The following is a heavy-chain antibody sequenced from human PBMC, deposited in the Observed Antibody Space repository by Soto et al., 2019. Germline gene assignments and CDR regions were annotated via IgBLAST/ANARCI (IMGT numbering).Heavy chain of an antibody. V-gene: IGHV2-5*02. CDR1: GFSLSTSRVG. CDR3: AHRRGGHLGEPTFDY. D-gene: IGHD3-16*01. Sequence: SAPTLVNHAQTLTLTCTFSGFSLSTSRVGVGWIRQPPGKALEWLALIYWDDDKRYSPSLKSRLTITKDTSKNQVVLTMTNMDPVDTATYYCAHRRGGHLGEPTFDYWAQGTLVAVSS. J-gene: IGHJ4*02. CDR2: IYWDDDK.